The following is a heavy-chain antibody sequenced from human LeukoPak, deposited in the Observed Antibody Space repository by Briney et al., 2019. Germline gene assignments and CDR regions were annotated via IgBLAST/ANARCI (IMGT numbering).Heavy chain of an antibody. Sequence: SETLSLTCTISGDSIINYYWTWIRQPAGKGLEWIGRIYSSGVTNYNPSLKSRVTLSVDTSKNHLSLEMNPVTAADTAVYYCARGPGSATAEAFDIWGQGTMVTVSS. CDR1: GDSIINYY. J-gene: IGHJ3*02. D-gene: IGHD6-25*01. V-gene: IGHV4-4*07. CDR3: ARGPGSATAEAFDI. CDR2: IYSSGVT.